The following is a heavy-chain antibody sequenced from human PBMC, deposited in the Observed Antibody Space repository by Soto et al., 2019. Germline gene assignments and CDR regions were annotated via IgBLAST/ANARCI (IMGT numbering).Heavy chain of an antibody. D-gene: IGHD4-4*01. CDR2: IWYDGSNK. CDR1: GFTFSSYG. Sequence: QVQLVESGGGVVQPGRSLRLSCAASGFTFSSYGMHWVRQAPGKGLEWVAVIWYDGSNKYDADSVKGRFTISRDNSKNTLYLQMNSLRAEDTAVYYCARAPPDYSNYGGMDVWGQGTTVTVSS. V-gene: IGHV3-33*01. CDR3: ARAPPDYSNYGGMDV. J-gene: IGHJ6*02.